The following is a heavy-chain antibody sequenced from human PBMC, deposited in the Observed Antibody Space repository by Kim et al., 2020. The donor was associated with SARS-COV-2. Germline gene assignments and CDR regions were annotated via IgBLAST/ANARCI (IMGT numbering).Heavy chain of an antibody. D-gene: IGHD1-26*01. CDR3: ATWVYSESNWDY. J-gene: IGHJ4*02. V-gene: IGHV4-59*04. Sequence: YSNPSLRSRLTMSVDTSKNQFSLKLSSVTAADTAVYYCATWVYSESNWDYWGQGALVTVSS.